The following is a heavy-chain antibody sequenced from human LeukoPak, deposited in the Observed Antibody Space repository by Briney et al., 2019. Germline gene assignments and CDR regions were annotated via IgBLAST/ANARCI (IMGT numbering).Heavy chain of an antibody. Sequence: SQTLSLTCAVSGGSISSGGYSWSWIRQPPGKGLEWIGYIYHSGSTYYNPSLKSRVTISVDRSKNQFSLKLSSVTAADTAVYYCARPTGGWLQLGGAFDIWGQGTMVTVSS. D-gene: IGHD5-24*01. V-gene: IGHV4-30-2*01. CDR1: GGSISSGGYS. CDR3: ARPTGGWLQLGGAFDI. CDR2: IYHSGST. J-gene: IGHJ3*02.